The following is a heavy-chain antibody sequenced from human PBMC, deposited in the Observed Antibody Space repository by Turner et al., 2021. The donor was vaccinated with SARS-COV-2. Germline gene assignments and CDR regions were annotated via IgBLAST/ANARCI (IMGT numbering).Heavy chain of an antibody. J-gene: IGHJ4*02. Sequence: EVQLLASGGGLVQPGGSLRLSCAASGFTFISYAMSWVRQAPGKGLEWVAAISGSGGSTYYADSVKGRFTISRDNSKNTLYLQMNSLRAEDTAVYYCAKGPMYSSGWTDGWGQGTLVTVSS. CDR3: AKGPMYSSGWTDG. CDR1: GFTFISYA. CDR2: ISGSGGST. D-gene: IGHD6-19*01. V-gene: IGHV3-23*01.